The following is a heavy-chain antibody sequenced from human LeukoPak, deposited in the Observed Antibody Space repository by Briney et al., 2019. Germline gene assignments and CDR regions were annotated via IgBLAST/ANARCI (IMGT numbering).Heavy chain of an antibody. V-gene: IGHV4-34*01. J-gene: IGHJ4*02. CDR1: GGSFSGYY. D-gene: IGHD6-6*01. CDR2: INHSGST. Sequence: PSETLSLTCAVYGGSFSGYYWSWIRQPPGKGLEWIGEINHSGSTNCNPSLKSRVTISVDTSKNQFSLKLSSVTAADTAVYYCARDGRKAARNGPFDYWGQGTLVTVSS. CDR3: ARDGRKAARNGPFDY.